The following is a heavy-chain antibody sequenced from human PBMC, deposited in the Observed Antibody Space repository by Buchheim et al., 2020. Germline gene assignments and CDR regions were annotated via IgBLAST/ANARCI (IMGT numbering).Heavy chain of an antibody. CDR1: GGSISSSSYY. Sequence: QLQLQESGPGLVKPSETLSLTCTVSGGSISSSSYYWGWIRQPPGKGLEWIGGIYYSGSTYYNPSLKSRVTISVDTSKNQFSLKLSSVTAADTAVYYCAKVEYGDYVFPRSPTSETEDNWFDPWGQGTL. CDR3: AKVEYGDYVFPRSPTSETEDNWFDP. CDR2: IYYSGST. V-gene: IGHV4-39*01. J-gene: IGHJ5*02. D-gene: IGHD4-17*01.